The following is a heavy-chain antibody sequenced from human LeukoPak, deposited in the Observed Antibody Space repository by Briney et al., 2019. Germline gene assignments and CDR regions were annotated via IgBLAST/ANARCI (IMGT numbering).Heavy chain of an antibody. V-gene: IGHV3-21*01. CDR3: ASYYDFWSGSRTLDY. J-gene: IGHJ4*02. CDR2: ISSSSSYI. CDR1: GFTFSSYS. Sequence: GGSLRLSCAASGFTFSSYSMNWVRQAPGKGLGWVSSISSSSSYIYYADSVKGRFTISRDNAKNSLYLQMNSLRAEDTAVYYCASYYDFWSGSRTLDYWGQGTLVTVSS. D-gene: IGHD3-3*01.